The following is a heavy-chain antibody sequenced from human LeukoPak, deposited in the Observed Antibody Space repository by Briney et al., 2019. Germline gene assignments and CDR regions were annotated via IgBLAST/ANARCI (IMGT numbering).Heavy chain of an antibody. CDR3: ARDSGSYYYYGMDV. V-gene: IGHV1-69*13. CDR1: GGTFSGYA. Sequence: ASVKVSCKASGGTFSGYAISWVRQAPGQGLEWMGGIIPIFGTANYAQKFQGRVTITADESTSTAYMELSSLRSEDTAVYYCARDSGSYYYYGMDVWGQGTTVIVSS. CDR2: IIPIFGTA. J-gene: IGHJ6*02.